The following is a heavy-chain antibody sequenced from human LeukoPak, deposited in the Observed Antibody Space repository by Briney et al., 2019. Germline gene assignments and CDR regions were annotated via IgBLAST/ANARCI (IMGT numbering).Heavy chain of an antibody. CDR2: INHSGST. V-gene: IGHV4-34*01. CDR3: ARRENRAHCSSTTPCYYYYGMDV. CDR1: GGSFSGYY. D-gene: IGHD2-2*01. J-gene: IGHJ6*02. Sequence: SETLSLTCAVYGGSFSGYYWSWICQPPGKGLEWIGEINHSGSTNYNPSLKSRVTISVDTSKNQFSLKLSSVTAADTAVYYCARRENRAHCSSTTPCYYYYGMDVWGQGTTVTVSS.